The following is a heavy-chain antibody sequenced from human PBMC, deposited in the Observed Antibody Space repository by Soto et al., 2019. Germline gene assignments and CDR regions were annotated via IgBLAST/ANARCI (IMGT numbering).Heavy chain of an antibody. CDR3: ARERPSSDFWSGYSYGMDV. J-gene: IGHJ6*02. CDR1: GFIFSNYE. CDR2: ISPGGTI. V-gene: IGHV3-48*03. D-gene: IGHD3-3*01. Sequence: GGSLRLSCEASGFIFSNYELNWVRQAPGKGLEWVAYISPGGTIYYGDSVKGRFAISRDNAKNSLYLQMNSLRAEDTAVYYCARERPSSDFWSGYSYGMDVWGQGTTVTVS.